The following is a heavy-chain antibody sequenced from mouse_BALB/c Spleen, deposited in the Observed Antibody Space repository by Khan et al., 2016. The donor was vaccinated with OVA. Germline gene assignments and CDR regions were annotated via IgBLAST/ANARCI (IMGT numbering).Heavy chain of an antibody. V-gene: IGHV2-6*02. CDR3: ARKPHYHYNVMDY. Sequence: QVQLKESGPGLVAPSQSLSITCTISGFSLTNYGVHWVRQPPGKGLEWLVVIWSDGSTTYNSALKSRLTISKVNSKRQIFLKKNNIQTNDTATNYCARKPHYHYNVMDYWGQGTSVTVSS. CDR1: GFSLTNYG. D-gene: IGHD1-1*02. J-gene: IGHJ4*01. CDR2: IWSDGST.